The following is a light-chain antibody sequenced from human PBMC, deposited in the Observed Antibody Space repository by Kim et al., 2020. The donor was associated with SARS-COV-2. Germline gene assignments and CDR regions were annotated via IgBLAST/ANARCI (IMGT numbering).Light chain of an antibody. Sequence: ASGGDRVTTTWRASQVIGNDLGWYQQKPGKAPKFLIYAASSSQSGIPSRLSGSGSGTDFTLTISSLQPEDFATYYCLQDHNYPWTFGQGTKVDIK. J-gene: IGKJ1*01. CDR3: LQDHNYPWT. CDR1: QVIGND. CDR2: AAS. V-gene: IGKV1-6*02.